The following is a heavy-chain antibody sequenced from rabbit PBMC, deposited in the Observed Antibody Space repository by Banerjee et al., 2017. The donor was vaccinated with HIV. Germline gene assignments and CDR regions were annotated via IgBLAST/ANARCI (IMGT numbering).Heavy chain of an antibody. Sequence: QEQLVESGGGLVQPEGSLTLTCTASGFSFSSSYCMCWVRQAPGKGLEWIGCIYTGSGSTYYASWAKGRFTISKTSSTTVTLQMTSLTAADTATYFCTRIPVTDSSYYMNLWGPGTLVTVS. CDR2: IYTGSGST. CDR3: TRIPVTDSSYYMNL. J-gene: IGHJ4*01. V-gene: IGHV1S45*01. CDR1: GFSFSSSYC. D-gene: IGHD8-1*01.